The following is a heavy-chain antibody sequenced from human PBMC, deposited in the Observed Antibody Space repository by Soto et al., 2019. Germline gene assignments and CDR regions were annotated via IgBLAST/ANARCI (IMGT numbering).Heavy chain of an antibody. J-gene: IGHJ4*02. CDR3: AEESCIGGSCYTFDY. CDR2: ISYDGSNK. D-gene: IGHD2-15*01. CDR1: GFTFSSYA. V-gene: IGHV3-30-3*01. Sequence: QVQLVESGGGVVQPGRSLRLSCAASGFTFSSYAMHWVRQAPGKGLEWVAVISYDGSNKYYADSVKGRFTISRDNSKNTLYLQMHTLRAEDTALYYCAEESCIGGSCYTFDYWGQGTLVTVSS.